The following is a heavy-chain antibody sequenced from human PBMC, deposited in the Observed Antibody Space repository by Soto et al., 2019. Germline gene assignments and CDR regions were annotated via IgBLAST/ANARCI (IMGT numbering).Heavy chain of an antibody. CDR1: GGSITSHIYY. CDR3: AAYDYGDFYFDN. D-gene: IGHD4-17*01. Sequence: SETLSLTCTVSGGSITSHIYYWSWIRQHPGQGLEWIGNIYFRGTTYYNPSLESRVLMSLDTSKNQFSLRLTSVTVADTAVYFCAAYDYGDFYFDNWGQGTLVTVSS. V-gene: IGHV4-31*03. CDR2: IYFRGTT. J-gene: IGHJ4*02.